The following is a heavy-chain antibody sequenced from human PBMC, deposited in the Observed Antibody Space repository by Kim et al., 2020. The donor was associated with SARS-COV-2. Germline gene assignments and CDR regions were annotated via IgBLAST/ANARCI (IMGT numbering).Heavy chain of an antibody. J-gene: IGHJ4*02. V-gene: IGHV5-51*01. CDR3: ARMLAGAYYFDY. Sequence: GESLKISCEGSGYSFTNYWIGWVRQMPGRGLECMGIIYPGDSDTRYSPSFQAQVIISVDKSLSTAYLQWSSLKASDTAMYYCARMLAGAYYFDYWGQGTLLTVS. CDR2: IYPGDSDT. CDR1: GYSFTNYW. D-gene: IGHD3-16*01.